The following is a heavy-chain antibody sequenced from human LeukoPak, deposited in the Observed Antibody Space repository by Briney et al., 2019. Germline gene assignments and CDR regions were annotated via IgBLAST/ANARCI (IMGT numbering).Heavy chain of an antibody. J-gene: IGHJ4*02. CDR1: GFTFSSYW. Sequence: GGALRLSCAVSGFTFSSYWMHWVRQAPGKGLVWVSRINGDGSSITCADSVKGRFTMSRDNPKNTLYLQMNSLRAEDTAVYYCARTSEGGDFDYWGQGAVVTVSS. CDR3: ARTSEGGDFDY. V-gene: IGHV3-74*01. CDR2: INGDGSSI. D-gene: IGHD1-14*01.